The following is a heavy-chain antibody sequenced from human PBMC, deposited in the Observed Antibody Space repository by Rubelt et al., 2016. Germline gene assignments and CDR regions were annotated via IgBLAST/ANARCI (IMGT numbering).Heavy chain of an antibody. Sequence: QVQLQESGPGLVKPSETLSLTCTVSGGSISSYYWSWIRQPPGRGLEWIGYVNYRGSTKYNPSLKSRVTISGDTSKNQFSRKLTSLTAADTAIYFCARDYSNHYKFDFWGLGTLVTVSS. CDR3: ARDYSNHYKFDF. CDR2: VNYRGST. V-gene: IGHV4-59*12. CDR1: GGSISSYY. D-gene: IGHD4-11*01. J-gene: IGHJ4*02.